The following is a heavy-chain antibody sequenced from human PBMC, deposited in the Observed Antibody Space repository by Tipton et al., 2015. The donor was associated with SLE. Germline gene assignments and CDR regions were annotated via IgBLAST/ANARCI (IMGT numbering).Heavy chain of an antibody. Sequence: TLSLTCTVSGGSISSHYWSWIRQPPGKGLEWIGYIYFTGSTNYNPSLKSRVTISVDMSKNQFSLKLSSVTAADTAVYYCAAWGYGYFDYWGQGTLVTVSS. V-gene: IGHV4-59*11. J-gene: IGHJ4*02. D-gene: IGHD7-27*01. CDR2: IYFTGST. CDR3: AAWGYGYFDY. CDR1: GGSISSHY.